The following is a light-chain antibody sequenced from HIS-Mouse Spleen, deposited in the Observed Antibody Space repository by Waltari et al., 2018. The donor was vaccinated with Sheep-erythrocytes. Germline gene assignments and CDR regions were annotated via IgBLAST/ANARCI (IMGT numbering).Light chain of an antibody. J-gene: IGLJ2*01. V-gene: IGLV3-1*01. Sequence: SSELTQPPSVSVSPGQTASITCSGDKLGDKYACWYQQKPGQSPLLVIYQDTKRPSGIPERVSGSNSGNTATLTISGTQAMDEADYYCQAWDSSIVVFGGGTKLTVL. CDR2: QDT. CDR1: KLGDKY. CDR3: QAWDSSIVV.